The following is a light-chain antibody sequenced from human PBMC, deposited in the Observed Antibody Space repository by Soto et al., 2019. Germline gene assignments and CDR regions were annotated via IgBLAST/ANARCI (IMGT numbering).Light chain of an antibody. CDR3: QQYGSTPWT. CDR2: GAS. V-gene: IGKV3-20*01. CDR1: QSVSSSY. J-gene: IGKJ1*01. Sequence: ENGLTQSPGTLSLSPGERATLSCRASQSVSSSYLAWYQQKPGQAPRPLIYGASSRAIGIPDRFSGSGSGTDLTLTISRLEPEDFAVYYCQQYGSTPWTFGQGTKVEIK.